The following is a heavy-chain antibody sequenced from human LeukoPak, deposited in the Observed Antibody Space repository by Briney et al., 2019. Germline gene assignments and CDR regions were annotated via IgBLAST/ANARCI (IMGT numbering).Heavy chain of an antibody. CDR3: AREWANVWFGEKGAGDFLH. J-gene: IGHJ1*01. D-gene: IGHD3-10*01. V-gene: IGHV1-2*02. CDR1: GYTFTGYY. CDR2: INPNSGGT. Sequence: ASVKVSCKAPGYTFTGYYMHWVRQAPGQGLEWMGWINPNSGGTNYAQKFQGRVTMTRDTSISTVYMELSSLRSEDTAVYYCAREWANVWFGEKGAGDFLHWGQGTLVTVSS.